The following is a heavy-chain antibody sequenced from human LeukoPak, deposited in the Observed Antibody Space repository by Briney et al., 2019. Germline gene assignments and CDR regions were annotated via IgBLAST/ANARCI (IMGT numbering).Heavy chain of an antibody. CDR3: ARGLNAYGEYYFDY. V-gene: IGHV4-38-2*01. J-gene: IGHJ4*02. CDR2: IYDSGST. CDR1: GYCISSGYY. Sequence: PSETLSLTCAVSGYCISSGYYWGWIRQPPRKGLEWIVSIYDSGSTYYNPSLKSRVTISVDTSKNQFSLKLSSVTAADTAVYYCARGLNAYGEYYFDYWGQGTLVSVSS. D-gene: IGHD4-17*01.